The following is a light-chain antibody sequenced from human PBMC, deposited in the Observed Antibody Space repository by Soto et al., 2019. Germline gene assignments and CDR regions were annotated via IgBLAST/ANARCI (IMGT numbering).Light chain of an antibody. Sequence: IQMTQSPSALSASVGDRVTITCRASQSISTYLEWFQQKPGKAPKLLIYGASTLQSGVPSRFSVSRSRTDFTLTISSLQPEDFATYYCQQSYNCQWTFGQGTKVDIK. CDR2: GAS. CDR1: QSISTY. J-gene: IGKJ1*01. V-gene: IGKV1-39*01. CDR3: QQSYNCQWT.